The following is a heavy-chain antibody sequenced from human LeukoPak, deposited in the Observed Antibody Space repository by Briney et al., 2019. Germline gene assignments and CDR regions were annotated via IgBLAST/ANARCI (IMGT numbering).Heavy chain of an antibody. J-gene: IGHJ6*03. CDR1: GYTFTSYG. D-gene: IGHD6-13*01. V-gene: IGHV1-18*01. CDR3: ARDAGSSWPTYYYYYYMDV. CDR2: ISAYNGNT. Sequence: ASVKVSCKASGYTFTSYGISWVRQAPGQGLEWMGWISAYNGNTNYAQKLQGRATMTTDTSTSTAYMELRSLRSDDTAVYYCARDAGSSWPTYYYYYYMDVWGKGTTVTVSS.